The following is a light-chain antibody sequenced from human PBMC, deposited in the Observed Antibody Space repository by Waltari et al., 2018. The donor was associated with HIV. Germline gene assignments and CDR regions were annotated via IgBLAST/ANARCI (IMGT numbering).Light chain of an antibody. Sequence: EIVLTQSPGTLSLSPGERATLSCRASQSVSSSYLAWYQQKCGQAPRLRIYGASSRAPGIPDRFSGSGSGTDFTLTISRLEPEYFAVYYCQQYGSSLLFTFGPGTKVDIK. CDR2: GAS. CDR3: QQYGSSLLFT. J-gene: IGKJ3*01. V-gene: IGKV3-20*01. CDR1: QSVSSSY.